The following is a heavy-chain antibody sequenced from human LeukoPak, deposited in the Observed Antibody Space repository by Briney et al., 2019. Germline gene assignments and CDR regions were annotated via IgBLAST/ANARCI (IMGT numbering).Heavy chain of an antibody. CDR1: GGTFSSYA. J-gene: IGHJ4*02. CDR3: ARSMFYCSSTSCYYFDY. D-gene: IGHD2-2*01. V-gene: IGHV1-69*13. Sequence: ASVKVSCKASGGTFSSYAISWVRQAPGQGLEWTGGIIPIFGTANYAQKFQDRVTITADESTSTAYMELRSLRSDDTAVYYCARSMFYCSSTSCYYFDYWGQGTLVTVSS. CDR2: IIPIFGTA.